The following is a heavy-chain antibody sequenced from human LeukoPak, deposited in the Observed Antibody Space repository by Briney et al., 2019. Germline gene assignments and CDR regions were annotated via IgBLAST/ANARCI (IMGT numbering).Heavy chain of an antibody. D-gene: IGHD5-24*01. CDR3: ARSDLGTIPAGPFNY. J-gene: IGHJ4*02. CDR1: GYTFTNHG. V-gene: IGHV1-18*04. Sequence: ASVKVSCKASGYTFTNHGITWVRQAPGQGLEWMGWISGYQGSTKYAQNFQGRVTMTIDTSTSTAYMDLRSLRSDDTAIYFCARSDLGTIPAGPFNYWGQGTLVAVSS. CDR2: ISGYQGST.